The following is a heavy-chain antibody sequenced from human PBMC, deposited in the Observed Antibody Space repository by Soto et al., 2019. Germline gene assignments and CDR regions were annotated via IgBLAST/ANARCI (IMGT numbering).Heavy chain of an antibody. D-gene: IGHD5-12*01. CDR2: ISYDGSNK. CDR1: GFTFSSYG. V-gene: IGHV3-30*18. Sequence: ESGGGVVQPGRSLRLSCAASGFTFSSYGMHWVRQAPGKGLEWVAVISYDGSNKYYADSVKGRFTISRDNSKNTLYLQMNSLRAEDTAVYYCAKDRRDGYNYYFDYWGQGTLVTVSS. J-gene: IGHJ4*02. CDR3: AKDRRDGYNYYFDY.